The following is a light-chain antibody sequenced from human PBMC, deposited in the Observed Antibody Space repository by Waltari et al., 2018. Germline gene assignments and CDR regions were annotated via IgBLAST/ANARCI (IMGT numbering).Light chain of an antibody. CDR1: QSISNY. CDR3: QQYNTYSS. V-gene: IGKV1-5*03. Sequence: DIQMTQSPSTLSASVGDPITITCQASQSISNYLAWYQQKPGKAPKLLIYKASSSGSGVPSRFSGSGSGTEFTLTISSLQPDDFATYYCQQYNTYSSFGQGTKLEIK. CDR2: KAS. J-gene: IGKJ2*03.